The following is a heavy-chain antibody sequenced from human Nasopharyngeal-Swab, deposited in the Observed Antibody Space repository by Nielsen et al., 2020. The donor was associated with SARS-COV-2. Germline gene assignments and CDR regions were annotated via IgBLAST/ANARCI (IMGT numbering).Heavy chain of an antibody. J-gene: IGHJ4*02. Sequence: VRQAPGKGLEWVSSISSSSSYIYYADSVKGRFTISRDNAKNSLYLQMNSLRAEDTAVYYCARDSADYDSSGYMISWGQGTLVTVSS. CDR3: ARDSADYDSSGYMIS. V-gene: IGHV3-21*01. D-gene: IGHD3-22*01. CDR2: ISSSSSYI.